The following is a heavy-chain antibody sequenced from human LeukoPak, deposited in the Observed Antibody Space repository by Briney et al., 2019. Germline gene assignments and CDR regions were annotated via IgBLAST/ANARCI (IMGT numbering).Heavy chain of an antibody. CDR3: ARPRVNYYGSGPFDY. D-gene: IGHD3-10*01. CDR1: GYTFTSYY. J-gene: IGHJ4*02. CDR2: INPSGGST. V-gene: IGHV1-46*01. Sequence: ASVKVSCKASGYTFTSYYMHWVRQAPGQGLEWMGIINPSGGSTSYAQKFQGRVTMTRDTSTSTVYMELSSLRSEDTAVYYCARPRVNYYGSGPFDYWGQGTLVTVSS.